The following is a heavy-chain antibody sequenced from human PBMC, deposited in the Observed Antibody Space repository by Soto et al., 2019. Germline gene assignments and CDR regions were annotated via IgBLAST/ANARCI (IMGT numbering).Heavy chain of an antibody. J-gene: IGHJ5*02. Sequence: SETLSLTCTVSGASVNSENYYWSWIRQPPGKGLEWIGYVYYSGSTNSNPSLKSRATISLDTYKNQFSLKMTSMTSADTAFYYCARGVLRFLQWFETWGQGPLVP. CDR3: ARGVLRFLQWFET. CDR2: VYYSGST. CDR1: GASVNSENYY. D-gene: IGHD3-3*01. V-gene: IGHV4-61*01.